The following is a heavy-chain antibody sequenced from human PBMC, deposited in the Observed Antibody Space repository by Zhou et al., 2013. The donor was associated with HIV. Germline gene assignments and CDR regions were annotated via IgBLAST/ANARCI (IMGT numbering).Heavy chain of an antibody. J-gene: IGHJ5*02. Sequence: QVQLVQSGAEVKKPGSSVKVSCKASGGTFSSYAISWVRQAPGQGLEWMGGIIPIFGTANYAQKFQGRVTITTDESTSTAYMELSSLRSEDTAVYYCAHNSRYCSSTSCYYLVDPWGQGTLVTVSS. V-gene: IGHV1-69*05. CDR1: GGTFSSYA. CDR3: AHNSRYCSSTSCYYLVDP. CDR2: IIPIFGTA. D-gene: IGHD2-2*01.